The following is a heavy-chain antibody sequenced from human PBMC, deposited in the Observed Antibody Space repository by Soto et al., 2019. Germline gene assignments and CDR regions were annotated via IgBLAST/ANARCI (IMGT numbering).Heavy chain of an antibody. CDR1: GGSVSSGNYY. V-gene: IGHV4-61*01. J-gene: IGHJ4*02. CDR2: FYYTGSI. CDR3: ARRAYSYGSDYFFDN. Sequence: SETLSLTCTVSGGSVSSGNYYWSWIRQPPGEGLEWIGYFYYTGSIYYNPSLKSRVTISVDTSRGQFSLTLNSVTAADTALYYCARRAYSYGSDYFFDNWGQGTLVTVSS. D-gene: IGHD5-18*01.